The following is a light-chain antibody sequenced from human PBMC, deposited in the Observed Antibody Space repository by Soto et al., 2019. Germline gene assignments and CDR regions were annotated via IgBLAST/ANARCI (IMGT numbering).Light chain of an antibody. V-gene: IGLV1-44*01. CDR1: SSNIGSNT. J-gene: IGLJ2*01. CDR3: AAWDDSLNGVV. Sequence: QSVLTQPPSASGTPGQRVTISCFESSSNIGSNTVNWYQQLPGTAPKLLIYSNNQRPSGVPDRFSGSKSGTSASLAISGLQSEDEADYDCAAWDDSLNGVVFGGGTKLTVL. CDR2: SNN.